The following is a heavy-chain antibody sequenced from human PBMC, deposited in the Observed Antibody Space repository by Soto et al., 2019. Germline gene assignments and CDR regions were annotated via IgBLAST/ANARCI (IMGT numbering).Heavy chain of an antibody. CDR2: TIPILGTA. J-gene: IGHJ4*02. Sequence: SVKVSCKVSGGSFSSFSINWVRQAPGQRFEWMGGTIPILGTANFTQKFQDRVTFTADESTATAYMTLSSLTSEDTAFYYCTSFDSNGYYPQNPYWAPGTQVTVS. CDR3: TSFDSNGYYPQNPY. V-gene: IGHV1-69*13. D-gene: IGHD3-22*01. CDR1: GGSFSSFS.